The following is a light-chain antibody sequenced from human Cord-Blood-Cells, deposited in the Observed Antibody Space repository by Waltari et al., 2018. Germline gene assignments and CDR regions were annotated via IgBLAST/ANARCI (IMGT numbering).Light chain of an antibody. J-gene: IGLJ2*01. Sequence: QSALTQPASVSGSPGQSITISCTGTSSDGGSYHRLPWYQQHPGKAPKLMIYEGSKRPSGVSNRFSGSKSGNTASLTISGLQAEDEADYYCCSYAGSSTPVVFGGGTKLTVL. V-gene: IGLV2-23*01. CDR2: EGS. CDR3: CSYAGSSTPVV. CDR1: SSDGGSYHR.